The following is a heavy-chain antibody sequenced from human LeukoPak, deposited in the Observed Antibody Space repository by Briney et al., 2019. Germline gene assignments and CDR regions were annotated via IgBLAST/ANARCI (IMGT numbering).Heavy chain of an antibody. CDR1: GFTFSSYS. Sequence: GGSLRLSCAASGFTFSSYSMNWVRQAPGKGLEWVSSISGSSSYIYYADSVKGRFTISRDNAKNSLYLQMNSLRAEDTAVYYCARAAYDFWSGYQIYYFDYWGQGTLVTVSS. V-gene: IGHV3-21*01. D-gene: IGHD3-3*01. J-gene: IGHJ4*02. CDR3: ARAAYDFWSGYQIYYFDY. CDR2: ISGSSSYI.